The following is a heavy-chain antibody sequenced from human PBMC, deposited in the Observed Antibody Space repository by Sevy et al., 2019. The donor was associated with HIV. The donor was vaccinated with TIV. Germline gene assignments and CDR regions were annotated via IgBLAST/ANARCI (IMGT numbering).Heavy chain of an antibody. D-gene: IGHD1-1*01. J-gene: IGHJ4*02. Sequence: GGSLRLSCAASGFTFSSYAMHWVRQAPGKGLEWVAVISYEGSHKYYADSVKGRFTISRDNSKNTLDLQMNSLRAEDTAVYYCARGTQDARYGDHWGQGTLVTVSS. V-gene: IGHV3-30*04. CDR1: GFTFSSYA. CDR2: ISYEGSHK. CDR3: ARGTQDARYGDH.